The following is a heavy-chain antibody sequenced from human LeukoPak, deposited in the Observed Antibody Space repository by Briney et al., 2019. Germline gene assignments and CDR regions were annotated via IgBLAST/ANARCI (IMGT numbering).Heavy chain of an antibody. Sequence: PSETLSLTCGVSGGSISSGGYSWSWIRQPPGKGLEWIGYIYYSGSTTYNPSLKSRVTISVDTSKNQFSLKLSSVTAADTAVYYCARASSTRPAPFDYWGQGTLVTVSS. CDR2: IYYSGST. CDR1: GGSISSGGYS. D-gene: IGHD1-26*01. J-gene: IGHJ4*02. V-gene: IGHV4-61*08. CDR3: ARASSTRPAPFDY.